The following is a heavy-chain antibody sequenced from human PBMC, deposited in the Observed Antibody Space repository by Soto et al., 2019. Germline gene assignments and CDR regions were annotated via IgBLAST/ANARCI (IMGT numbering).Heavy chain of an antibody. Sequence: EVQLLESGGGLVQPGGSLRLSCAASGFTFSSCAMRWVRQAPGKGLEWVSGISGSGDRTFYADSVKGRFTISRDNSRNTLNLQMNSLRVEDTAVYYCANEYCSSSSCYGGFGYWGQGTLVTVSS. CDR3: ANEYCSSSSCYGGFGY. CDR2: ISGSGDRT. D-gene: IGHD2-2*01. V-gene: IGHV3-23*01. J-gene: IGHJ4*02. CDR1: GFTFSSCA.